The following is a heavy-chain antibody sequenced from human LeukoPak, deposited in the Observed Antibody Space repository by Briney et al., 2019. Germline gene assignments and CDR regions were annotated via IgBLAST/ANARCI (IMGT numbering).Heavy chain of an antibody. Sequence: PGGSLRLSCAASGFTFSTYEMNWVRQAPGKGLEWVSYISSSGSTIYYADSVMGRFTISRDNAKNSLYLQMNSLRAEDTAVYYCARGVCSGVTCYYNWGQGTLVPVSS. CDR1: GFTFSTYE. CDR2: ISSSGSTI. J-gene: IGHJ4*02. D-gene: IGHD2-15*01. V-gene: IGHV3-48*03. CDR3: ARGVCSGVTCYYN.